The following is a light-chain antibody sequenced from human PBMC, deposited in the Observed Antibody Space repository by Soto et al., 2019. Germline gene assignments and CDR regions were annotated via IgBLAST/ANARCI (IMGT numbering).Light chain of an antibody. V-gene: IGLV2-8*01. Sequence: QSALTQPPSASGSPGQSVTISCTGTSSDVGDYNYVSWYQQHPGKAPKLMIYEVSKRPSGVPNRFSGSKSGNTASLTVSGLQAEDEADYYCRLYVGNNNLVFGGGTKVTVL. CDR3: RLYVGNNNLV. CDR1: SSDVGDYNY. CDR2: EVS. J-gene: IGLJ2*01.